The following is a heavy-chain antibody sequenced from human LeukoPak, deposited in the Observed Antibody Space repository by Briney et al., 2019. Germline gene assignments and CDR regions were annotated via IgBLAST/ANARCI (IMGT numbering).Heavy chain of an antibody. CDR1: GFTFSSYA. V-gene: IGHV3-23*01. J-gene: IGHJ4*02. D-gene: IGHD6-13*01. CDR2: ISGSGGST. Sequence: GGSLRLSCAASGFTFSSYAMSWVRQAPGKGLEWVSAISGSGGSTYYADSVKGRFTISRDNSKNTLYLQMNSLRAEDTAVYYCAKGYWYSSSRNYFDYWGQGTLVTVSS. CDR3: AKGYWYSSSRNYFDY.